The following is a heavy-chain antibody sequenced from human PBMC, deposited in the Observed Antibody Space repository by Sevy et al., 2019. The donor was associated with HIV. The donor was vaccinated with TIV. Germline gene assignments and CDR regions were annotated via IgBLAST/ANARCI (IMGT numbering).Heavy chain of an antibody. CDR2: ISSSSTYI. V-gene: IGHV3-21*01. CDR3: ARGPDDYDRSGDYYQ. CDR1: GFTFSSYS. Sequence: GGSLRLSCAASGFTFSSYSMHWVRQAPGKGLEWVSSISSSSTYIYYAHSVKGRFTISRDNAKNSLYLQMNSLRAEDTAVYYCARGPDDYDRSGDYYQWGQGTLVTVSS. D-gene: IGHD3-22*01. J-gene: IGHJ4*02.